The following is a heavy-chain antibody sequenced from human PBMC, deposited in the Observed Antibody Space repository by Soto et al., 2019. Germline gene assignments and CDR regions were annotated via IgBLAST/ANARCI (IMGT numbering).Heavy chain of an antibody. CDR2: INWNSGSI. D-gene: IGHD6-13*01. Sequence: SLKISCAASGSTFDDYAMHWVRQVPGKGLEWVSGINWNSGSIGYGDSVKGRFAISRDNAKNSLHLQMNSLSAEDTAFYYCVKDESINWYSGHFRHWGQGTLVTVSS. V-gene: IGHV3-9*01. CDR3: VKDESINWYSGHFRH. CDR1: GSTFDDYA. J-gene: IGHJ1*01.